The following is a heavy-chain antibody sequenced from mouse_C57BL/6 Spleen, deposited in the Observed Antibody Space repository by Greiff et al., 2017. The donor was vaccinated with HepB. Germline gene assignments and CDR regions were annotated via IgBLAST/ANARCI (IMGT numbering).Heavy chain of an antibody. V-gene: IGHV5-4*01. J-gene: IGHJ2*01. CDR2: ISDGGSYT. Sequence: EVHLVESGGGLVKPGGSLKLSCAASGFTFSSYAMSWVRQTPEKRLEWVATISDGGSYTYYPDNVKGRFTISRDNAKNNLYLQMSHLKSEDTAMYYCARESSRSGHFDYWGQGTTLTVSS. CDR3: ARESSRSGHFDY. D-gene: IGHD4-1*01. CDR1: GFTFSSYA.